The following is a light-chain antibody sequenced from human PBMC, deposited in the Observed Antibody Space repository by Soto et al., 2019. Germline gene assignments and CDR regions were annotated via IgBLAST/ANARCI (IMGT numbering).Light chain of an antibody. V-gene: IGLV2-23*01. J-gene: IGLJ1*01. CDR3: CSYTSGPAYV. CDR2: EAN. Sequence: QSAVTQPASVSGSPGQSITISCTGTSSDVGSYNLVSWYQQHPGEAPKLMIYEANKRPSGVSNRFSGSKSGSTASLTISGLQAEDEADYYCCSYTSGPAYVFGTGTKLTVL. CDR1: SSDVGSYNL.